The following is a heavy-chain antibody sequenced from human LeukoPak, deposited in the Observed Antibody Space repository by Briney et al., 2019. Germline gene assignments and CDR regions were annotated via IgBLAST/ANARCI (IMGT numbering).Heavy chain of an antibody. J-gene: IGHJ5*02. CDR3: AREYGDYGNWFDP. Sequence: SETLSLTCAVSGGSISSSNWWSWVRQPPGKGLEWIGEIYHSGSTNYNPSLKSRVTISVDKSKNQFSLKLSSVTAADTAVYYCAREYGDYGNWFDPWGQGTLVTVSS. CDR2: IYHSGST. CDR1: GGSISSSNW. D-gene: IGHD4-17*01. V-gene: IGHV4-4*02.